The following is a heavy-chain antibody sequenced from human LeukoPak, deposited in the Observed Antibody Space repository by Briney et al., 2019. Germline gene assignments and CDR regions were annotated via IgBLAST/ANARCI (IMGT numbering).Heavy chain of an antibody. CDR1: GGSISRSNYY. CDR2: IYYSGNT. Sequence: PSETLSLTCTVSGGSISRSNYYWGWIRQPPGKGLEWIASIYYSGNTYYNPSLRSRVTISVDTSTNQFSLKLSSVTAADTAVYYCARAPCGGDCYSDYWGQGTLVAVSS. J-gene: IGHJ4*02. CDR3: ARAPCGGDCYSDY. V-gene: IGHV4-39*01. D-gene: IGHD2-21*02.